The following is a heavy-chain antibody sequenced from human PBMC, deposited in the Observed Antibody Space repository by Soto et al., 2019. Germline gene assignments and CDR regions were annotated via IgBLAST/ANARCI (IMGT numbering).Heavy chain of an antibody. CDR2: IYYSGST. CDR3: ARHRARKLFAP. CDR1: GGSISSSSYY. D-gene: IGHD6-6*01. Sequence: SETLSLTCIVAGGSISSSSYYWGWIRQPPWKGLEWIGSIYYSGSTYYNPSLKSRVTISVETSKNQFSLKLSSVTAADTAVFYCARHRARKLFAPWGQGTLVTVXS. V-gene: IGHV4-39*01. J-gene: IGHJ5*02.